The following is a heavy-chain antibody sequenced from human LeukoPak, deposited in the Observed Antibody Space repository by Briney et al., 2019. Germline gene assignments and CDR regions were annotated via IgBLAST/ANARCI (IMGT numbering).Heavy chain of an antibody. CDR2: IYYSGST. J-gene: IGHJ6*02. V-gene: IGHV4-59*08. Sequence: SETLSLTCTVSGGSISSYYWSWIRQPPGKGLEWIGYIYYSGSTNYNPSLKSRVTISVDTSKNQFSLKLSSVTAADTVVYYCAGYYYYYGMDVWGQGTTVTVSS. CDR1: GGSISSYY. CDR3: AGYYYYYGMDV.